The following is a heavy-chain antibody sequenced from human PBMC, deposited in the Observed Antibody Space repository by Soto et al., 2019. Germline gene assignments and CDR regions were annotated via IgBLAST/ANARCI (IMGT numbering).Heavy chain of an antibody. CDR3: ARDFLPGTHDAFDI. D-gene: IGHD1-1*01. J-gene: IGHJ3*02. CDR2: ISTGGYI. CDR1: GFTFSNYN. Sequence: GGSLRLSCAASGFTFSNYNMHWVRQAPGKGLEWVSSISTGGYIYYADSVKGRFTISRDNAKNSLYLLLNSLRAEDTAVFYCARDFLPGTHDAFDIWGQGTMVTVSS. V-gene: IGHV3-21*01.